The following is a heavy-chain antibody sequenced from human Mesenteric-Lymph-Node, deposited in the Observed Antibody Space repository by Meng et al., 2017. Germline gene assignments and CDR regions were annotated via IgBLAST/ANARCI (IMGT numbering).Heavy chain of an antibody. Sequence: ASVKVSCKASGYTFTSYYMHWVRQAPGQGREWMGIINPSCGSTSYAQKFQGRVTMTRDTSTSTVYMELSSQRSEDTAVYYYAREQANRYYDSSGNYDYWGQGTLVTVSS. CDR3: AREQANRYYDSSGNYDY. CDR1: GYTFTSYY. V-gene: IGHV1-46*01. CDR2: INPSCGST. D-gene: IGHD3-22*01. J-gene: IGHJ4*02.